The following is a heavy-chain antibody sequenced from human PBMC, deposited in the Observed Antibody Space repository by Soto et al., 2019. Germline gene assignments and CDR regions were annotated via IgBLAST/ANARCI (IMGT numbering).Heavy chain of an antibody. D-gene: IGHD3-3*01. CDR3: ARDPTYYDFWSGYRYQHGMDV. CDR2: IYSGGST. V-gene: IGHV3-53*01. CDR1: GFTVSSNY. J-gene: IGHJ6*02. Sequence: LRLSCAASGFTVSSNYMSWVRQAPGKGLEWVSVIYSGGSTYYADSVKGRFTISRDNSKNTLYLQMNSLRAEDTAVYYCARDPTYYDFWSGYRYQHGMDVWGQGTTVTVSS.